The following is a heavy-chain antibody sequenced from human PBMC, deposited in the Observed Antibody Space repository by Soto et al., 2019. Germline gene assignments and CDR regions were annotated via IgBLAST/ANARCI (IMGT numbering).Heavy chain of an antibody. CDR1: GYTFTSYY. CDR2: INPSGGST. V-gene: IGHV1-46*01. CDR3: ARDSAHLGTWLRDYFDY. J-gene: IGHJ4*02. D-gene: IGHD3-22*01. Sequence: EASVKVSCKASGYTFTSYYMHWVRQAPGQGLEWMGIINPSGGSTSYAQKFQGRVTMTRDTSTSTVYMELSSLRSEDTAVYYCARDSAHLGTWLRDYFDYWGQGTLVTVSS.